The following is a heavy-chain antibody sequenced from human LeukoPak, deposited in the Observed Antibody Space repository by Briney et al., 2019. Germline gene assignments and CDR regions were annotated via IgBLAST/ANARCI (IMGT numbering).Heavy chain of an antibody. CDR2: IYYSGST. J-gene: IGHJ4*02. V-gene: IGHV4-59*08. Sequence: SETLSLTCTVSGGSISSYYWSWIRQPPGQGLEWIGYIYYSGSTNYNPSLKSRVTISVDTSKNQFSLRLSSVTAADTAVYYCARRPGEYGGNDFDYWGQGALVTVSS. D-gene: IGHD4/OR15-4a*01. CDR3: ARRPGEYGGNDFDY. CDR1: GGSISSYY.